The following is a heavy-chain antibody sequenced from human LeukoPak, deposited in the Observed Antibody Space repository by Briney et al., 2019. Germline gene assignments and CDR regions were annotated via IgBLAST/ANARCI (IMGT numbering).Heavy chain of an antibody. CDR2: ISYNGRSI. V-gene: IGHV3-48*03. Sequence: GGSLRLSCAASGFIFSTYEMNWVRQAPGKGLEWPSYISYNGRSIFYADSVKGRFTISRDNAKNSLYLQMNSLRVEDTAVYYCARDGRWINYYDGSSPVWGQGTLVTVSS. CDR1: GFIFSTYE. CDR3: ARDGRWINYYDGSSPV. D-gene: IGHD3-22*01. J-gene: IGHJ4*02.